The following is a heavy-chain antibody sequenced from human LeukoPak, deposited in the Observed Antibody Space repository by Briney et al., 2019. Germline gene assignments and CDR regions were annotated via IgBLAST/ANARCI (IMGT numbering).Heavy chain of an antibody. CDR2: ISSSGSTI. Sequence: GGSLRLSCAASGFTFSDYYMSWIRQAPGKGLEWVSYISSSGSTIYYADSVKGRFTISRDNAKNSLYLQMNSLRAEDAAVYYCARDYYDSSGDYFDYWGQGTLVTVSP. CDR1: GFTFSDYY. CDR3: ARDYYDSSGDYFDY. D-gene: IGHD3-22*01. V-gene: IGHV3-11*04. J-gene: IGHJ4*02.